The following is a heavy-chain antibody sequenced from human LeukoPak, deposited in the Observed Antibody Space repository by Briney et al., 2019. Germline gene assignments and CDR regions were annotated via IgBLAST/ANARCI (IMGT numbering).Heavy chain of an antibody. CDR1: AISLSSYN. CDR3: AREIAARREYFDY. D-gene: IGHD6-6*01. V-gene: IGHV3-30-3*01. Sequence: GGSLRLSCAASAISLSSYNIHWVRQAPGKGLEWVALIWYDGSKKYYADSVKGRFTVSRDNSRNTLYLQMTSLRSEDTAVYFCAREIAARREYFDYWGQGTLVTVSS. CDR2: IWYDGSKK. J-gene: IGHJ4*02.